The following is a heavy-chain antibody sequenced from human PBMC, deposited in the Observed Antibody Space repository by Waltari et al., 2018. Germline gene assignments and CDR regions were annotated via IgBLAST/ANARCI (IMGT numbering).Heavy chain of an antibody. Sequence: QVQVVQSGAEVKKPGSSVKVSCKASGGTSKSHAFSWVRQVSGQGLEWLGGITPLYGSTFYSPKFEGRVSISADTLSDTIYMDLAGLTTEDTAVYYCARDLGGEAPLAFWGQGTLVSVS. V-gene: IGHV1-69*14. CDR1: GGTSKSHA. J-gene: IGHJ4*02. CDR2: ITPLYGST. CDR3: ARDLGGEAPLAF.